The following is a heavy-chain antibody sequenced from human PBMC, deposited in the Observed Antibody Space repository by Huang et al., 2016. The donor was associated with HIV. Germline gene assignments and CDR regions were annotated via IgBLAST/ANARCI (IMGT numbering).Heavy chain of an antibody. V-gene: IGHV3-30-3*01. CDR1: GFPFNNHA. CDR3: ARAKDTWDAYDI. Sequence: QVQLVESGGGVVQPGRSLRLSCAASGFPFNNHAMHWVRQAPGKGLDWVAIISNDGGNNYYADSVKGRVTISRDSSKSTLFLHMTSLRTEDTAVYYCARAKDTWDAYDIWGQGTMVIVSS. D-gene: IGHD5-18*01. J-gene: IGHJ3*02. CDR2: ISNDGGNN.